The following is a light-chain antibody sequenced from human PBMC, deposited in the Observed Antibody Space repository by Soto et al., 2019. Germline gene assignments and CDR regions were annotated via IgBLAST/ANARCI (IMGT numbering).Light chain of an antibody. Sequence: EIVLTQSPATLSLSPGGRATLSCRASQSVSSYLAWYQQKPGQAPRLLIYDASNRATGIPARFSGSGSGTDFTLTISSLAPEDFALYYCQQRSNWPLTFGGGTKVEIK. V-gene: IGKV3-11*01. J-gene: IGKJ4*01. CDR3: QQRSNWPLT. CDR1: QSVSSY. CDR2: DAS.